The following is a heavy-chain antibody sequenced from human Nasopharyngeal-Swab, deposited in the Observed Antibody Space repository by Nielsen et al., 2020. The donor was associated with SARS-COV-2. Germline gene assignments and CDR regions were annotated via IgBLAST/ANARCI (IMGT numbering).Heavy chain of an antibody. CDR3: ARAGRVGDAFTGLDV. J-gene: IGHJ6*02. D-gene: IGHD1-26*01. CDR2: INHNERT. CDR1: GDSIAYSTFY. V-gene: IGHV4-34*01. Sequence: SETLSLTCTVSGDSIAYSTFYWNWIRQPPGKGLEWIGEINHNERTNYNPSLKSRVTMLVDTSNNQVSLKLSSVTATDTAVYYCARAGRVGDAFTGLDVWGQGTTVTVSS.